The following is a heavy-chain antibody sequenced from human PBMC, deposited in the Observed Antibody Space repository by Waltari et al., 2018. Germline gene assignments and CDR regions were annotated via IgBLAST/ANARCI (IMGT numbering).Heavy chain of an antibody. CDR1: GFTFSSYG. CDR2: IRYDGSNK. V-gene: IGHV3-30*02. CDR3: AKDRGVRYYFDY. D-gene: IGHD3-10*01. J-gene: IGHJ4*02. Sequence: QVQLVESGGGVVQPGGSLRLSCAASGFTFSSYGMHWVRQAPGKGLEWVALIRYDGSNKYYAVSVKGRFTSSRDNSKITLYLQMNSLRAEDTAVYYCAKDRGVRYYFDYWGQGTLVTVSS.